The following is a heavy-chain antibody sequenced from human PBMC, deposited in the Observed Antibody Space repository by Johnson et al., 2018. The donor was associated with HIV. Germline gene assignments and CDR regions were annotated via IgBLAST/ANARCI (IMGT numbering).Heavy chain of an antibody. D-gene: IGHD1-1*01. V-gene: IGHV3-33*01. CDR3: ARDVTAGNDAFDI. J-gene: IGHJ3*02. Sequence: QVQLVESGGGLVKPGGSLRLSCAASGFTFSSYGMHWVRQAPGKGLEWVAVIWYDGSNKYYADSVKGRLTLSRDNSNNTLYLQMNSLRAEDTAVYYCARDVTAGNDAFDIWGQGTMVTVSS. CDR2: IWYDGSNK. CDR1: GFTFSSYG.